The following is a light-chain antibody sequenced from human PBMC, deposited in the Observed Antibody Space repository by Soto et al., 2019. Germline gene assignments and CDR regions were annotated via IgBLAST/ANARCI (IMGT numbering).Light chain of an antibody. CDR3: SSYTSSSTRV. CDR1: SSDVGGYNY. Sequence: QSALTQPASVSGSPGQSITISCTGTSSDVGGYNYVSWYQQNPGKAPKLMIYDVNNRPSGVSYRFSGSKSGNTASLTISGLQAEDEADYYCSSYTSSSTRVFGNGTMVTVL. CDR2: DVN. J-gene: IGLJ1*01. V-gene: IGLV2-14*01.